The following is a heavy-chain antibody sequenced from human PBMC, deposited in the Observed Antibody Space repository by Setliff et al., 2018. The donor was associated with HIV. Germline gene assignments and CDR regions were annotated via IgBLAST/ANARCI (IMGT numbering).Heavy chain of an antibody. D-gene: IGHD6-13*01. Sequence: GGSLRLSCAASGFTFNSYGMHWVRQAPGKGLEWVGRIKRKVDGGTRDYAAPVKGRFSISRDDAINTLYLEMNSLRVEDTAVYYCVRVAGFSSSWFGYWGQGTLVTVSS. CDR1: GFTFNSYG. CDR2: IKRKVDGGTR. V-gene: IGHV3-15*05. CDR3: VRVAGFSSSWFGY. J-gene: IGHJ4*02.